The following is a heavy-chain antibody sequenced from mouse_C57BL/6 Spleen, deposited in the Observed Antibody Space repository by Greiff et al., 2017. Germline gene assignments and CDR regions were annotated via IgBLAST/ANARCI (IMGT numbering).Heavy chain of an antibody. J-gene: IGHJ2*01. CDR1: GYTFTDYE. CDR3: TRPTAQATDFDY. V-gene: IGHV1-15*01. CDR2: IDPETGGT. Sequence: QVQLQQSGAELVRPGASVTLSCKASGYTFTDYEMHWVKQTPVHGLEWIGAIDPETGGTAYNQKFKGKAVLTADKSSSTAYMELRSLTSEDSAVYYCTRPTAQATDFDYWGQGTTLTVSS. D-gene: IGHD3-2*02.